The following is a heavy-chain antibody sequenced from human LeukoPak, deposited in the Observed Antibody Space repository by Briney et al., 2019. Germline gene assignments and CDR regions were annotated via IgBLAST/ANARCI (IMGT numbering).Heavy chain of an antibody. CDR2: MYNSGST. D-gene: IGHD4-17*01. J-gene: IGHJ4*02. V-gene: IGHV4-59*01. CDR1: GGSISGSY. CDR3: AGGIESYGDYGY. Sequence: SETLSLTCTVSGGSISGSYWSWIRQPPGKGLEWIAYMYNSGSTNYNPSLKSRVTISIDTSKNQFSLKLSSLTAADTAIYYCAGGIESYGDYGYWGQGILVTVS.